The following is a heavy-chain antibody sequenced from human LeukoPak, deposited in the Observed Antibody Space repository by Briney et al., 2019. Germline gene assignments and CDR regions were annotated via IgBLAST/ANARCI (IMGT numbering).Heavy chain of an antibody. CDR1: GGSISSSSYY. CDR2: IYYSGST. J-gene: IGHJ2*01. D-gene: IGHD3-22*01. V-gene: IGHV4-39*07. CDR3: ARARITMIVVVPNWYFDL. Sequence: PSETLCLTCTVSGGSISSSSYYWGWIRQPPGKGLGWIGSIYYSGSTYYNPSLKSRVTISVDTSKIQFSLKLSSVTAADTAVYYCARARITMIVVVPNWYFDLWGRGTLVTVSS.